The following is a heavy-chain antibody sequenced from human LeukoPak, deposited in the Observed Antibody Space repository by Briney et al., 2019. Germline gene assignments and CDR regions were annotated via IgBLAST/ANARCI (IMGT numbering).Heavy chain of an antibody. D-gene: IGHD3-10*01. Sequence: SVKVSCKASGGTFSSYAISWVRQAPGQGLEWMGGIIPIFGTANYAQKFQGRVTITTDESTSTAYMELSSLRSEDTAVYYCARGFGELSAFDIWGQGTMVTVSS. J-gene: IGHJ3*02. CDR1: GGTFSSYA. V-gene: IGHV1-69*05. CDR3: ARGFGELSAFDI. CDR2: IIPIFGTA.